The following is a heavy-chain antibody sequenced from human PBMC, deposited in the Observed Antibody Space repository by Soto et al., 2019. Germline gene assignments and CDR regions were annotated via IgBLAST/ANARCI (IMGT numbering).Heavy chain of an antibody. CDR2: IDPSDSYT. CDR3: ARLETYYYDSSGYYHDY. D-gene: IGHD3-22*01. CDR1: GYSFTSYW. J-gene: IGHJ4*02. V-gene: IGHV5-10-1*01. Sequence: PGESLKISCKGSGYSFTSYWISWVRQMPGKGLEWMGRIDPSDSYTNYSPSFQGHVTISADKSISTAYLQWSSLKASDTAMYYCARLETYYYDSSGYYHDYWGQGTLVTVSS.